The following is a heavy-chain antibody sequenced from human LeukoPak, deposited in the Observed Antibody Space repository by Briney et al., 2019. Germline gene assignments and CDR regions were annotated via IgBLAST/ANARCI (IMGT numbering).Heavy chain of an antibody. Sequence: ASVKVSCKASGYTLTNYYIHWVRQAPGQGLEWMGIINPAGGSTGYAQKFQGRVTMTGDTSTSTVYMELGSVTATDTDVYYCARYYGDISGGFDYWGQGTLVTVSS. V-gene: IGHV1-46*01. CDR3: ARYYGDISGGFDY. J-gene: IGHJ4*02. D-gene: IGHD4-17*01. CDR2: INPAGGST. CDR1: GYTLTNYY.